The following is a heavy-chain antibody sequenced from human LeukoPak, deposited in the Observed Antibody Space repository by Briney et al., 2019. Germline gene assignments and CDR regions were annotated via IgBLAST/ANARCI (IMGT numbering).Heavy chain of an antibody. CDR2: IYYSGST. D-gene: IGHD1-1*01. CDR1: GGSISSSSYY. Sequence: SETLSLTCTVSGGSISSSSYYWGWIRQPPGKGLEWIGSIYYSGSTYYNPSLKSRVTISVDTSKNQFSLKLSSVTAADTAVYYCARWGNWNPNYVDYWGQGTLVTVSS. CDR3: ARWGNWNPNYVDY. V-gene: IGHV4-39*01. J-gene: IGHJ4*02.